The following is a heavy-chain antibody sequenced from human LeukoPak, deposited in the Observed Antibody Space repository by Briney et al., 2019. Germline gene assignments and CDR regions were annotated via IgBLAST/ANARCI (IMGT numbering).Heavy chain of an antibody. Sequence: GGSLRLSCAASGFTFSGSAMHWVRQASGKGLEWVGRIRSKANSYAAAYAASVKGRFTISRDDSKNTAYLQMNSLKTEDTAVYYCTSKNGLPFDYWGQGTLVTVSS. D-gene: IGHD2-8*01. CDR3: TSKNGLPFDY. V-gene: IGHV3-73*01. CDR2: IRSKANSYAA. CDR1: GFTFSGSA. J-gene: IGHJ4*02.